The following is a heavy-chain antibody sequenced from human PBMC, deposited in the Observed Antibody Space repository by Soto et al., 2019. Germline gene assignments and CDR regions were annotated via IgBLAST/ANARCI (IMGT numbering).Heavy chain of an antibody. D-gene: IGHD4-17*01. CDR2: IIPIFGTA. Sequence: QVQLVQSGAGVKKPGSSVKVSCKASGGTFSSYAISWVRQAPGQGLEWMGGIIPIFGTANYAQKFQGRVTITADESTTTAYMELSSLRSEDTAVYYCARAVYGDYDAYYFDYWGQGTLVTVSS. CDR1: GGTFSSYA. V-gene: IGHV1-69*01. CDR3: ARAVYGDYDAYYFDY. J-gene: IGHJ4*02.